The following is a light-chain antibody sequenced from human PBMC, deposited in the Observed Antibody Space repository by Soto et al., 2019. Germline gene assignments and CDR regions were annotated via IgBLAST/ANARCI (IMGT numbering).Light chain of an antibody. CDR2: EVS. Sequence: LTQAACVSGSPGQSIAISCTGTTSDVGGYNYVSWYQQQSGKAPKLMIHEVSNRPSGVSNRFSGSKSGNTASLTTSGLQAEDEADYYCSSYTSSRASVFGIGTKVTVL. CDR1: TSDVGGYNY. V-gene: IGLV2-14*01. CDR3: SSYTSSRASV. J-gene: IGLJ1*01.